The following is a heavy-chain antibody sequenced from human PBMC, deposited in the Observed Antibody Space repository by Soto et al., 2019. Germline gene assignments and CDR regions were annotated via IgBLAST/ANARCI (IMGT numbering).Heavy chain of an antibody. D-gene: IGHD6-19*01. Sequence: GGSLRLSCAASGFTFSSYAMHWVRQAPGKGQEWVAVISYDGSNKYYADSVKGRFTISRDNSKNTLYLQMNSLRAEDTAVYYCARYLRIAVAGAEYYYGMDLGGQGTTVTVSS. V-gene: IGHV3-30-3*01. CDR2: ISYDGSNK. CDR3: ARYLRIAVAGAEYYYGMDL. CDR1: GFTFSSYA. J-gene: IGHJ6*02.